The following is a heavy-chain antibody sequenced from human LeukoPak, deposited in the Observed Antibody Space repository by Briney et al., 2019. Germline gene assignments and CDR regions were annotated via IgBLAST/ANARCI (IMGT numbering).Heavy chain of an antibody. D-gene: IGHD3-10*01. CDR1: GGSISSFF. CDR3: ARLHLLRSYRGSGSYYNPYYHDY. CDR2: THESGTT. Sequence: PSETLSLTCTVSGGSISSFFWNWIRQPPGKGLEWIAFTHESGTTNYNPSLKSRVTISVDTSKNQFSLKLRSVTPADTAVYYCARLHLLRSYRGSGSYYNPYYHDYWGQGTLVTVSS. J-gene: IGHJ4*02. V-gene: IGHV4-59*12.